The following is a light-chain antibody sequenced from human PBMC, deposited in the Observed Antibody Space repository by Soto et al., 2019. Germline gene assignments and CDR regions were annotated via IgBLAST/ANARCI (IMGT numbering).Light chain of an antibody. Sequence: EIVMTQSPGTLSVSPGERATLSCRASQSVSSNLAWYQQKPGQAPRLLIYGASTRATGIPARFSGSGSETEFTLTISSLQYEDFAVYYCQQFYNWPRTFGQGTKVEIK. J-gene: IGKJ1*01. CDR3: QQFYNWPRT. V-gene: IGKV3-15*01. CDR1: QSVSSN. CDR2: GAS.